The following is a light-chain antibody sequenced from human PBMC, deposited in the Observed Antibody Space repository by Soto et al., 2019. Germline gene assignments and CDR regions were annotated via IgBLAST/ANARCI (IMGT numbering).Light chain of an antibody. V-gene: IGLV2-14*03. Sequence: QSVLTQPASVSGSPGQSITVSCTGTSSDVGGYNYVSWYQQHPGKAPRLMIYDVTNRPSGVSDRFSGSKSGNTASLTISGLQAEDEDDYYCSSYRRGSTYVFGTGTKVTV. J-gene: IGLJ1*01. CDR2: DVT. CDR3: SSYRRGSTYV. CDR1: SSDVGGYNY.